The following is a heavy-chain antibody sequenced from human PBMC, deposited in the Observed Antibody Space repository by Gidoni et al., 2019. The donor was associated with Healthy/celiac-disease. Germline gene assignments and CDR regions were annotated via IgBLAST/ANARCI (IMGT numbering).Heavy chain of an antibody. CDR3: ARAHSYGYSPDAFDI. CDR1: GGSISRGGYY. D-gene: IGHD5-18*01. J-gene: IGHJ3*02. CDR2: IYYSGST. Sequence: QVQLQESGPGLVKPSQTLSLTCTVSGGSISRGGYYWSWIRQHPGKGLEWIGYIYYSGSTYYNPSLKSRVTISVDTSKNQFSLKLSSVTAADTAVYYCARAHSYGYSPDAFDIWGQGTMVTVSS. V-gene: IGHV4-31*03.